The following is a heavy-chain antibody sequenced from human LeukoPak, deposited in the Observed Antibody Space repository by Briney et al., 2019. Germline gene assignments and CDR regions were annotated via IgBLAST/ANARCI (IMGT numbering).Heavy chain of an antibody. Sequence: GGSLRLSCAASGFAFSDYYMSWIRQAPGKGLEWVSYIGSSGSTIYYADSVKGRFTISRDNAENSLYLQMNSLRAEDTAVYYCAGNSILTGYYLFDYWGQGTLVTVSS. CDR1: GFAFSDYY. CDR3: AGNSILTGYYLFDY. V-gene: IGHV3-11*04. D-gene: IGHD3-9*01. CDR2: IGSSGSTI. J-gene: IGHJ4*02.